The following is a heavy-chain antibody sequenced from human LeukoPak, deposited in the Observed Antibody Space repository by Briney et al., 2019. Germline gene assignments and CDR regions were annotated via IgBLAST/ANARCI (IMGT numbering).Heavy chain of an antibody. V-gene: IGHV3-53*01. CDR3: AKDHDYGGNSGGY. Sequence: PGGSLRLSCAASGFTVSSNYMSWVRQAPGKGLEWVSVIYSGGSTYYADSVKGRFTISRDNSKNTLYLQMNSLRAEDTAVYYCAKDHDYGGNSGGYWGQGTLVTVSS. D-gene: IGHD4-23*01. CDR2: IYSGGST. J-gene: IGHJ4*02. CDR1: GFTVSSNY.